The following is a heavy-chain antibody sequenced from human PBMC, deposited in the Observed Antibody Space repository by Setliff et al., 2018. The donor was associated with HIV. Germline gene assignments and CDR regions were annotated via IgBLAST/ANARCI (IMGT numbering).Heavy chain of an antibody. CDR2: INAGNGST. D-gene: IGHD1-1*01. CDR1: GYTFTDYA. CDR3: ARGLLESRMGYGMDV. V-gene: IGHV1-3*01. J-gene: IGHJ6*02. Sequence: GASVKVSCKASGYTFTDYAIYWMRRAPGQRLEWLGWINAGNGSTEYSQNFQGRVTISRDTSASTAYMELSSLRSEDTAVYYCARGLLESRMGYGMDVWGQGTTVTVSS.